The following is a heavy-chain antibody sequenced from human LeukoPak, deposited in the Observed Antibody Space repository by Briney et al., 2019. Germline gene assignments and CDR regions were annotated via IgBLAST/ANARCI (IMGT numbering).Heavy chain of an antibody. CDR3: ARVALSGYYYMDY. Sequence: GGSLRLSCAASGFTVSSNYMSWVRQAPGKGLEWVSVIYSGGSTYYADSVKGRLTISRDNSKNTLYLQMNSLRAEDTAVYYCARVALSGYYYMDYWGQGTLVTVSS. J-gene: IGHJ4*02. V-gene: IGHV3-66*02. CDR2: IYSGGST. D-gene: IGHD3-3*01. CDR1: GFTVSSNY.